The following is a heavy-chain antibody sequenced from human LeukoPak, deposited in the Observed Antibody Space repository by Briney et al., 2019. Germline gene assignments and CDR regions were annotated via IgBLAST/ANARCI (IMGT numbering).Heavy chain of an antibody. V-gene: IGHV3-13*01. CDR3: ARGGIQVSGIDEFDY. D-gene: IGHD6-19*01. Sequence: PGGSLRLSCAASGFTFIDYDMHWVRQVIGKGPEWASAIGIRGDTHYSGSVKGRFTISRENAESSLYLQMNSLRAEDTAVYYCARGGIQVSGIDEFDYWGQGTLVTVSS. CDR1: GFTFIDYD. J-gene: IGHJ4*02. CDR2: IGIRGDT.